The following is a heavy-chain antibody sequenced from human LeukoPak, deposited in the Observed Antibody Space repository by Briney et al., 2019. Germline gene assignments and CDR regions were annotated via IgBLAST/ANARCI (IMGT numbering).Heavy chain of an antibody. J-gene: IGHJ4*02. CDR3: VFYDSSGFYYGRLRY. CDR2: ISGGGDNT. CDR1: GLTFGSHA. D-gene: IGHD3-22*01. V-gene: IGHV3-23*01. Sequence: GGSLRLSCAAYGLTFGSHAISWVRQAPGKELEWVSGISGGGDNTLYADSVKGRFTISRDNYKNTVHLQMSRLRAEDTAVYYCVFYDSSGFYYGRLRYWGQGTLVTVSS.